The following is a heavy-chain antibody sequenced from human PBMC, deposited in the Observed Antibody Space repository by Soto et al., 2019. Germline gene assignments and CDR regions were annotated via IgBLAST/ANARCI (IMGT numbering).Heavy chain of an antibody. J-gene: IGHJ1*01. CDR1: GFTFSTYY. CDR3: VSAVIY. V-gene: IGHV3-11*01. D-gene: IGHD2-21*01. CDR2: ISSRHNPT. Sequence: QVQLVESGGGLVKPGGSLRLSCAASGFTFSTYYMTWIRQAPGKGLEWVSYISSRHNPTYYADSVKGRFTISRDNAKNSLYLEMTSLRADDTAVYYCVSAVIYWGQGTLVTVSS.